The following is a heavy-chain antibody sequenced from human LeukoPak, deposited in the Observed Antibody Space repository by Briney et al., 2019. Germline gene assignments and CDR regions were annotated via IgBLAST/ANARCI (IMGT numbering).Heavy chain of an antibody. V-gene: IGHV3-30*03. Sequence: GGSLRLSCAASGFTFSNYGMHWVRQAPGKGLEWVADISYDGSNTYYADSVKGRFTISRDNTKNSLYLQMNSLRAEDTAVFYCARDQYDTWSRRGNFDSWGQGTLVIVSS. J-gene: IGHJ4*02. CDR3: ARDQYDTWSRRGNFDS. CDR2: ISYDGSNT. CDR1: GFTFSNYG. D-gene: IGHD3-3*01.